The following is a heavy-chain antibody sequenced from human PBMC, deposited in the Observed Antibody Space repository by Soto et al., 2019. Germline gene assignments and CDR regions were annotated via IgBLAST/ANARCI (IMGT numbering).Heavy chain of an antibody. D-gene: IGHD2-8*01. CDR1: GFTFSSYA. V-gene: IGHV3-64*04. Sequence: GGSLRLSCSASGFTFSSYAMHWVRQAPGKGLEYVSAISSNGGSTYYADSVKGRFTISRDNSKNTLYLQMNSLRAEDTAVYYCAKDIVLMVFQFDPWGQGTLVTVSS. J-gene: IGHJ5*02. CDR3: AKDIVLMVFQFDP. CDR2: ISSNGGST.